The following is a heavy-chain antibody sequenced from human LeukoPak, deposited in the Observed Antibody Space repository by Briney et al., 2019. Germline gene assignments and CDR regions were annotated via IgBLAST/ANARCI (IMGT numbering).Heavy chain of an antibody. Sequence: ASVKVSCKASGYTFTGYYMHWVRQAPGQGLEWMGWINPNSGGTNYAQKFQGRVTMTRDTSISTAYMELSRLRSDDTAVYYCARGKSHNWNYVDDWFDPWGQGTLVTVSS. CDR2: INPNSGGT. CDR3: ARGKSHNWNYVDDWFDP. V-gene: IGHV1-2*02. J-gene: IGHJ5*02. CDR1: GYTFTGYY. D-gene: IGHD1-7*01.